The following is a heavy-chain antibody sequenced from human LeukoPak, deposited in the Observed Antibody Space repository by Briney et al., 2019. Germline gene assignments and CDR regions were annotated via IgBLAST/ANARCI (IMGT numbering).Heavy chain of an antibody. CDR2: IYTSGSS. Sequence: SETLSLTCSVSGGSISNYYWSWIRQPAGKGLEWIGRIYTSGSSNYNPSLKSRVTMSVDTSNNQFSLRLSSVTAADTAVYYCARGVSGTLPPYYYYYSMDVWGKGTTVTISS. CDR3: ARGVSGTLPPYYYYYSMDV. D-gene: IGHD3-10*01. J-gene: IGHJ6*03. CDR1: GGSISNYY. V-gene: IGHV4-4*07.